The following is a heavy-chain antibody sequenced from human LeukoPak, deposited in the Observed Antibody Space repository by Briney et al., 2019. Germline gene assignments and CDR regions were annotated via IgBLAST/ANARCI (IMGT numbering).Heavy chain of an antibody. Sequence: VASVKVSCKASGYSFTGYYIHWVRQAPGQGLEWLGTINSSGGGTTHAQKFQGRLTMTRDTSTRTVYMELTSLTSEDTGVYWCARDALAMSSYFDYWGQGTLVTVSS. CDR2: INSSGGGT. J-gene: IGHJ4*02. V-gene: IGHV1-46*01. CDR1: GYSFTGYY. CDR3: ARDALAMSSYFDY. D-gene: IGHD3-10*01.